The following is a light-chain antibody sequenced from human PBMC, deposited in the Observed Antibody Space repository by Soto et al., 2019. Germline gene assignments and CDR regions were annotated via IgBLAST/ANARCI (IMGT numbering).Light chain of an antibody. Sequence: QSALTQPASVSGTPGQSITICCTRTSSDVGSYNLVSWYQQHPGKAPKLMIYEGSKRPSGVSNRFSGSKSGNTASLTISGLQAEDEADYYCCSYAGSRVFGGGTKLTVL. CDR3: CSYAGSRV. J-gene: IGLJ3*02. CDR1: SSDVGSYNL. CDR2: EGS. V-gene: IGLV2-23*01.